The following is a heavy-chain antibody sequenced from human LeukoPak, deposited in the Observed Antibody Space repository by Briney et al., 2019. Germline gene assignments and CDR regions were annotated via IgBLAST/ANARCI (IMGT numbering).Heavy chain of an antibody. CDR1: GGSFSGYY. V-gene: IGHV4-34*01. J-gene: IGHJ5*02. Sequence: SETLSLTCAVYGGSFSGYYWSWIRQPPGKGLEWIGEINHSGSTNYNPSLKTRVTISVDTSKNQFSLKLSSVTAADTAVYYCASNRIAAAVGREAKNWFDPWGQGTLVTVSS. CDR3: ASNRIAAAVGREAKNWFDP. CDR2: INHSGST. D-gene: IGHD6-13*01.